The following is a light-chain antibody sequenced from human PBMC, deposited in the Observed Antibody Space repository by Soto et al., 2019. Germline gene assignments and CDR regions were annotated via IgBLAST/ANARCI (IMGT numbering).Light chain of an antibody. J-gene: IGKJ1*01. CDR1: QSVSSNY. CDR2: GAS. V-gene: IGKV3-20*01. Sequence: EIMLTQSPGTLSLSPGERATLSCRASQSVSSNYLAWYQQRPGQAPRLLIYGASSRATGIPDRFSGSGAGKDFTLTISRLEPEDFAVYYCQQYGSSLWTFGKGPKGDIK. CDR3: QQYGSSLWT.